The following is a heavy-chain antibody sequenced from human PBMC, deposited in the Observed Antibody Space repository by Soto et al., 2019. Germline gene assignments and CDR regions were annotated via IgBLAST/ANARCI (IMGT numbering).Heavy chain of an antibody. CDR2: INHSGST. V-gene: IGHV4-34*01. CDR1: GGSFSGYY. Sequence: QVQLQQWGAGLLKPSETLSLTCAVYGGSFSGYYWSWIRQPPGKGLECIGEINHSGSTNYNPSLKSRVTESVDTAKNQFCLELSSVTAADTAVYYCARGGVVGYCSGGSCAPYYYDYYYMDVWGKGTTVTVSS. J-gene: IGHJ6*03. CDR3: ARGGVVGYCSGGSCAPYYYDYYYMDV. D-gene: IGHD2-15*01.